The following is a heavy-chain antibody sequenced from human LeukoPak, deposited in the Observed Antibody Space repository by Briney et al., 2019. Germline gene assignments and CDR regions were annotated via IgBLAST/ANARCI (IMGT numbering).Heavy chain of an antibody. CDR3: SRRMFTADWPLDL. V-gene: IGHV3-73*01. J-gene: IGHJ2*01. Sequence: PGGSLRLSCAASGFTFSGSDIHWVRQASGKGLEWIGRIKTKAESYATAYVVSVKGRFTISRDDSKNTAFLQMNSLKTEDTAVYYCSRRMFTADWPLDLWGRGTLVTVSS. CDR2: IKTKAESYAT. D-gene: IGHD3-10*02. CDR1: GFTFSGSD.